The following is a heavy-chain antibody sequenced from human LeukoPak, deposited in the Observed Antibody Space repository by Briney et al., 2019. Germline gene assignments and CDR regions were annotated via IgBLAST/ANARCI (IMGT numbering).Heavy chain of an antibody. V-gene: IGHV1-2*02. CDR2: INPKSGGT. D-gene: IGHD3-10*01. CDR1: GYTVTDSY. Sequence: GASVKVSCRASGYTVTDSYMHWVRQAPGQGLEWMGWINPKSGGTNFAQNFQGRVTMTRDTSISIAYMELSRLRSDDTAVYYCATVGFRDNFDYWGQGTLVTVSS. J-gene: IGHJ4*02. CDR3: ATVGFRDNFDY.